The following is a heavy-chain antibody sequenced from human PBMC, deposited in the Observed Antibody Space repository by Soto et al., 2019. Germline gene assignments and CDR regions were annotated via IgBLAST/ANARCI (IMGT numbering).Heavy chain of an antibody. CDR1: GFTFNNAW. CDR3: TTGDGHYYGLDV. V-gene: IGHV3-15*04. J-gene: IGHJ6*02. Sequence: EVQLVESGGGLVEPGGSLRLSCAASGFTFNNAWMTWVRQAPGKGLEWVGRIESKTDGETTDYAAPVKGRFTISRDDSQNTLYLQMSNLKTEDTAVYSCTTGDGHYYGLDVWGQGTTFTVSS. CDR2: IESKTDGETT. D-gene: IGHD3-10*01.